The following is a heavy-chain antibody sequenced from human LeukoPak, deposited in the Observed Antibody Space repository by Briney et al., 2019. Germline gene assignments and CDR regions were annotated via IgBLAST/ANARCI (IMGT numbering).Heavy chain of an antibody. Sequence: SETLSLTCAVSGYSISSGYYWGWIRQPPGKGLEWIGSIYHSGSTYYNPSLKSRVTISVDTSKNQFSLKLSSVTAADTAVYYCARDFSTYSSSWDYWGQGTLVTVSS. V-gene: IGHV4-38-2*02. CDR2: IYHSGST. D-gene: IGHD6-13*01. CDR1: GYSISSGYY. CDR3: ARDFSTYSSSWDY. J-gene: IGHJ4*02.